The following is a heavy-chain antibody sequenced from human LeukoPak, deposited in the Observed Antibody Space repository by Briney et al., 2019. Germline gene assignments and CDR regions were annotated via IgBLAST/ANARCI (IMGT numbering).Heavy chain of an antibody. CDR3: ARDNSVGDNAWWFDP. Sequence: GGSLRLSCAVSGFTFTTYGMHWVRQAPGQGLEWMGLINPTGGSTGYAQKFQGRVTMTRDMSTSTDYMELSSLRSEDTAIYYCARDNSVGDNAWWFDPWGQGTLVTVSS. D-gene: IGHD1-26*01. V-gene: IGHV1-46*01. CDR2: INPTGGST. J-gene: IGHJ5*02. CDR1: GFTFTTYG.